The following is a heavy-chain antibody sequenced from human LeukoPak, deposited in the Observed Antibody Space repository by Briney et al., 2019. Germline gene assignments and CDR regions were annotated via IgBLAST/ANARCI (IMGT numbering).Heavy chain of an antibody. CDR2: ISSSSVNI. J-gene: IGHJ4*02. D-gene: IGHD3-22*01. Sequence: WGSLRLSCAASGFTFSSYGMNWVRQAPGKGLEWVSTISSSSVNIYYADSVEGRVTIPRDNAKNSVYLQVNSLRADDTAVYYCARDAGQELDSSRASIWGQGTLVT. V-gene: IGHV3-21*01. CDR3: ARDAGQELDSSRASI. CDR1: GFTFSSYG.